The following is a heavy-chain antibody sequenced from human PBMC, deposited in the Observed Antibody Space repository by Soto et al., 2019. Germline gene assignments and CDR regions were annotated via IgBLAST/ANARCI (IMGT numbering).Heavy chain of an antibody. V-gene: IGHV4-61*01. CDR2: LYYNTNT. J-gene: IGHJ6*02. CDR1: GGSVNSGSYY. Sequence: QVQLQESGPGLVKPSETLSLTCTVSGGSVNSGSYYWTWIRQPPGKGLEWIGYLYYNTNTNYNPSLKSRVTISVDTSKNQFSLKLSSVTAADTAVYYCARTYSTTTSCQAHGMDVWGQGTTVTVSS. D-gene: IGHD2-2*01. CDR3: ARTYSTTTSCQAHGMDV.